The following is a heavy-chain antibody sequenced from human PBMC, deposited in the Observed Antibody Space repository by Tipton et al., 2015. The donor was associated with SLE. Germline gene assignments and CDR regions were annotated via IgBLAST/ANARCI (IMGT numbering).Heavy chain of an antibody. D-gene: IGHD2-2*01. CDR2: IYYSGST. J-gene: IGHJ5*02. CDR3: ARDRRDIVVEDWFDP. CDR1: GGSISSYY. Sequence: TLSLTCTVSGGSISSYYWNWIRQPPGKGLEWIGYIYYSGSTNYNPSLKSRVTISVDTSKNQFSLKLSSVTAADTAVYYCARDRRDIVVEDWFDPWGQGTLVTVSS. V-gene: IGHV4-59*01.